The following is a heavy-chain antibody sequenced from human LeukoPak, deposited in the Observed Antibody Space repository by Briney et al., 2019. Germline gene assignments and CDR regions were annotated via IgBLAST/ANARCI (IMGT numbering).Heavy chain of an antibody. CDR3: ARGRFDYDVYYFDY. V-gene: IGHV1-8*01. D-gene: IGHD4/OR15-4a*01. J-gene: IGHJ4*02. Sequence: ASVKVSCKASGYTFTSYDINWVRQATGQGLEWMGWMNPNSGNTGYAQKFQGRVTMTRNTAISTAYMELSSLRSEDTAVYYCARGRFDYDVYYFDYWGQGTLVTVSS. CDR2: MNPNSGNT. CDR1: GYTFTSYD.